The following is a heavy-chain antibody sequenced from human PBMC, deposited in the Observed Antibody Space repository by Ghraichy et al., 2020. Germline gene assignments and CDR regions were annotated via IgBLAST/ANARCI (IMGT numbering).Heavy chain of an antibody. J-gene: IGHJ4*02. CDR3: ARAVRNQLLSEY. V-gene: IGHV1-8*02. CDR2: MNPDSGNT. CDR1: GYTFSTYD. Sequence: ASVKVSCKASGYTFSTYDISWVRQAPGQGLEWMGWMNPDSGNTGYGRRIWDRVSFTRDTSTNTAYMELSSLTSEDTSVYYCARAVRNQLLSEYWGQGTLVTVSS. D-gene: IGHD2-2*01.